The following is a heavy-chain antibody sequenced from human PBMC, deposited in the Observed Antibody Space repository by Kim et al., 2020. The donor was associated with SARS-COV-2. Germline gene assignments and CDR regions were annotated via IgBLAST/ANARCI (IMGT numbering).Heavy chain of an antibody. CDR3: AKASVGGSGSYFDY. Sequence: GGSLRLSCGASGFTFSSYGMHWVRQAPGKGLEWVAVISYDGSNKYYADSVKGRFTISRDNSKNTLYLQMNSLRAEDTAVYYCAKASVGGSGSYFDYWGQGTLVTVSS. CDR2: ISYDGSNK. V-gene: IGHV3-30*18. J-gene: IGHJ4*02. D-gene: IGHD1-26*01. CDR1: GFTFSSYG.